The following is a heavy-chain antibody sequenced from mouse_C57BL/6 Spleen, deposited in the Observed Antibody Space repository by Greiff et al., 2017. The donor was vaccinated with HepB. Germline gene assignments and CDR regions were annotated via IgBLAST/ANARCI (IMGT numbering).Heavy chain of an antibody. CDR1: GYTFTSYT. CDR2: INPSSGYT. J-gene: IGHJ2*01. Sequence: QVHVKQSGAELARPGASVKMSCKASGYTFTSYTMHWVKQRPGQGLEWIGYINPSSGYTKYNQKFKDKATLTADKSSSTAYMQLSSLTSEDSAVYYCARGGVRGSSPFDYWGQGTTLTVSS. CDR3: ARGGVRGSSPFDY. V-gene: IGHV1-4*01. D-gene: IGHD1-1*01.